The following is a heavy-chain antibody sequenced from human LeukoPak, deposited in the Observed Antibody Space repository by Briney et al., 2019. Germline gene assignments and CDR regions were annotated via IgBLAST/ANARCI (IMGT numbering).Heavy chain of an antibody. CDR1: GFTFSTYW. Sequence: GGSLRLSCAASGFTFSTYWMNWVRQAPGKGLEWVSSISSSSSYIYYADSVKGRFTISRDNAKNSLYLQMNSLRAEDTAVYYCARTAGGSIVFDYWGQGTLVTVSS. J-gene: IGHJ4*02. D-gene: IGHD2-8*02. CDR3: ARTAGGSIVFDY. CDR2: ISSSSSYI. V-gene: IGHV3-21*01.